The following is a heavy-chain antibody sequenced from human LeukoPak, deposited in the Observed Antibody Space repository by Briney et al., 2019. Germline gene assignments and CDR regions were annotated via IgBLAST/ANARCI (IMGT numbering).Heavy chain of an antibody. Sequence: SETLSLTCTVSGGSISSYYWSWIRQPPGKGLEWIGYIYYRGSTNYNPSLKSRVTISVDTSKNQFSLKLSSVTAADTAVYYCARVRYYYGSGSYLNWFDPWGQGTLVTVSS. J-gene: IGHJ5*02. CDR3: ARVRYYYGSGSYLNWFDP. CDR1: GGSISSYY. V-gene: IGHV4-59*01. CDR2: IYYRGST. D-gene: IGHD3-10*01.